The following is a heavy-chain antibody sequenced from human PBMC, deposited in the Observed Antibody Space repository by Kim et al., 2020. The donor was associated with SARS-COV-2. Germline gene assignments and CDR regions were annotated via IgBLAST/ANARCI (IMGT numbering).Heavy chain of an antibody. CDR3: ARGRGEAGIPGYCSGGSCYAGDDY. Sequence: SETLSLTCTVSGGSISSYYWSWIRQPAGKGLEWIGRIYTSGSTNYNPSLKSRVTMSVDTSKNQFSLKLSSVTAADTAVYYCARGRGEAGIPGYCSGGSCYAGDDYWGQGTLVTVSS. V-gene: IGHV4-4*07. CDR2: IYTSGST. J-gene: IGHJ4*02. D-gene: IGHD2-15*01. CDR1: GGSISSYY.